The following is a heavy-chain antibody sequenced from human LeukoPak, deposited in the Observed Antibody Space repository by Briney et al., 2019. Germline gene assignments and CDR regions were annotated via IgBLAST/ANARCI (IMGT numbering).Heavy chain of an antibody. CDR1: GFTFSSYG. CDR3: ARDPSGWLLYYFDY. V-gene: IGHV3-30*03. Sequence: PGGSLRLFCAASGFTFSSYGMHWGRQAPGKGLEWVAVISYDGSNKYYADSVKGRFTISRDNSKNTLYLQMNSLRAEDTAVYYCARDPSGWLLYYFDYWGQGTLVTVSS. J-gene: IGHJ4*02. D-gene: IGHD3-9*01. CDR2: ISYDGSNK.